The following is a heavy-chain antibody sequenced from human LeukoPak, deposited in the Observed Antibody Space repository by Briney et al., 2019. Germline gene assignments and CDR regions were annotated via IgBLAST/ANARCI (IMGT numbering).Heavy chain of an antibody. J-gene: IGHJ4*02. CDR2: INSDGSST. CDR3: ARVPVASWIQLDS. V-gene: IGHV3-74*01. D-gene: IGHD6-13*01. CDR1: GFTLSSYW. Sequence: PGGSLRLSCAASGFTLSSYWMHWVRQAPGKGLVWVSRINSDGSSTSYADSVKGRFTISRDNAKNTLYLQMNSLRAEDTAVYYCARVPVASWIQLDSWGQGTLVTVSS.